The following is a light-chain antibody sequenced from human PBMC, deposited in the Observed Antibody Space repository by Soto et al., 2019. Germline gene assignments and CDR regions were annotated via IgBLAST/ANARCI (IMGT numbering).Light chain of an antibody. Sequence: QSVLTQPPSVSGAPGQRVTISCSGSSSNIGAGYDVHWYQQLPGTAPKLLISANNIRPSGVPDRFSGSKSGTPASLAITGLQAEDEADYYCQSYDSSLSGSGVFGGGTKLTVL. V-gene: IGLV1-40*01. CDR1: SSNIGAGYD. J-gene: IGLJ3*02. CDR3: QSYDSSLSGSGV. CDR2: ANN.